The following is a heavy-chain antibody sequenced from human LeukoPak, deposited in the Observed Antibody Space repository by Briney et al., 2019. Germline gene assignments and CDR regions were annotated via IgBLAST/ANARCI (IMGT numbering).Heavy chain of an antibody. CDR3: VRGDWYFES. J-gene: IGHJ4*02. D-gene: IGHD2-21*01. Sequence: PEGSLRLSCATSGFNFSDSRMTWVRQAPGKGLQWVANVNRDGTEKHFLDSVEGRFTISRDNANKALYLQMSSLTPQDTAVYFCVRGDWYFESWGQGALVTVSS. CDR1: GFNFSDSR. CDR2: VNRDGTEK. V-gene: IGHV3-7*04.